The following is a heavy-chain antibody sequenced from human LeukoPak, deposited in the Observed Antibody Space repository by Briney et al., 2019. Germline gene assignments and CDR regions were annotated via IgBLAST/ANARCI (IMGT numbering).Heavy chain of an antibody. CDR2: INSDGSST. V-gene: IGHV3-74*01. Sequence: GGSLRLSCAASGFTFSSYWMHWVRQAPGRGLVWVSRINSDGSSTSYADSVKGRFTISRDNAKNTLYLQMNSLRAEDTAVYYCARETYYYDSSGSKYYFDYWGQGTLVTVSS. CDR3: ARETYYYDSSGSKYYFDY. D-gene: IGHD3-22*01. CDR1: GFTFSSYW. J-gene: IGHJ4*02.